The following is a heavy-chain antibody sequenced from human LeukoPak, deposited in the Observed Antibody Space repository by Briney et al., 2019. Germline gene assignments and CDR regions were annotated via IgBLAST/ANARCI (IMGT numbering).Heavy chain of an antibody. CDR1: GFTFSDYY. D-gene: IGHD6-13*01. V-gene: IGHV3-11*04. Sequence: PGGSLRLSCAASGFTFSDYYMSWIRQAPGRGLEWVSYISSSGSTIYYADSVKGRFTISRDNAKNSLYLQMNSLRAEDTAVYYCAHHRYSSSWYDYWGQGTLVTVSS. CDR2: ISSSGSTI. CDR3: AHHRYSSSWYDY. J-gene: IGHJ4*02.